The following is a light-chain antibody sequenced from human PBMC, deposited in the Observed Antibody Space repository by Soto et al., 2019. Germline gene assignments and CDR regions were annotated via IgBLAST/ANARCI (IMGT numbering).Light chain of an antibody. CDR1: NSDVGAYNY. V-gene: IGLV2-8*01. CDR2: EVT. J-gene: IGLJ2*01. Sequence: QSALTQPPSASGSPGQSVTISCTGSNSDVGAYNYVSWYQQHPGKSPKLMIYEVTKRPSGVPDRFSGSKSGNTASLTVSGLQAEDEADYYCSSYGGTNNYGVFGGGTKVTVL. CDR3: SSYGGTNNYGV.